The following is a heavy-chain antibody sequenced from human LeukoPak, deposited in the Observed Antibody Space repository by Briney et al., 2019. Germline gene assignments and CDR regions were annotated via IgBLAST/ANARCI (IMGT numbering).Heavy chain of an antibody. Sequence: ASVKVSCKASGYTFTCYDINWVRQATGQGLEWMGWMNPNSGNTGYAQKFQGRVTITRNTSISTAYMELSSLRSEDTAVYYCATATPEQQLSGAGFDYWGQGTLVTVSS. CDR1: GYTFTCYD. D-gene: IGHD6-13*01. CDR2: MNPNSGNT. J-gene: IGHJ4*02. V-gene: IGHV1-8*03. CDR3: ATATPEQQLSGAGFDY.